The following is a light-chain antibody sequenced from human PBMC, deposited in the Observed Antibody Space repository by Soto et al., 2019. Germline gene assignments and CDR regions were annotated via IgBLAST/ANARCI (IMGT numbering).Light chain of an antibody. CDR3: SSYTSSSIPYV. V-gene: IGLV2-14*01. Sequence: QSVLTQPASVSGSPGQSITISCTGTSSDVGGYNYVSWYQQHPGKAPKLMIYDVNNRPSGVSNRFSGSKSGNTASLTISGLQAEDEADYYCSSYTSSSIPYVFGTGTKAPS. CDR2: DVN. CDR1: SSDVGGYNY. J-gene: IGLJ1*01.